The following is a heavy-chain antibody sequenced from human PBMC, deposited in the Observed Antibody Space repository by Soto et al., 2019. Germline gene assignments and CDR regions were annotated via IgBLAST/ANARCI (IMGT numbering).Heavy chain of an antibody. Sequence: PSETLSLTCAVYGGPFSGYYWSWIRQPPGKGLEWIGEINHSGSTNYNPSLKSRVTISVDTSKNQFSLKLSSVTAADTAVYYCARGRLRSDFWSGYSIYFDYWGQGTLVTVSS. V-gene: IGHV4-34*01. CDR3: ARGRLRSDFWSGYSIYFDY. CDR1: GGPFSGYY. J-gene: IGHJ4*02. CDR2: INHSGST. D-gene: IGHD3-3*01.